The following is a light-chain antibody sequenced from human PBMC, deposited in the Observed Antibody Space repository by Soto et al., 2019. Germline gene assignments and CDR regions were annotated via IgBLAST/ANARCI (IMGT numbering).Light chain of an antibody. J-gene: IGKJ4*01. CDR2: AAS. Sequence: DIQMTQSPSSLSASVGDRVTITCRASQSISSYLNWYQQKPGKAPKLLIYAASSLQSGVPSRFSGSGSGTDFTLTISSLQPEDFATYYCQQSYSTGLTFGGGTKVEIK. V-gene: IGKV1-39*01. CDR1: QSISSY. CDR3: QQSYSTGLT.